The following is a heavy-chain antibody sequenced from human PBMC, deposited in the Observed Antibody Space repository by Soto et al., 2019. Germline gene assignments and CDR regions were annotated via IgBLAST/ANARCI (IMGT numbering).Heavy chain of an antibody. CDR2: IYYSGST. CDR3: ARSNYVDY. Sequence: SETLSLTCTVSGGSISSYYWTWIRQSPGKGLEWIGFIYYSGSTHYNPSLKSRATISVDTSKNQFSLMLSSVTAADTAVYYCARSNYVDYWGQGILVTVS. D-gene: IGHD6-6*01. CDR1: GGSISSYY. V-gene: IGHV4-59*08. J-gene: IGHJ4*02.